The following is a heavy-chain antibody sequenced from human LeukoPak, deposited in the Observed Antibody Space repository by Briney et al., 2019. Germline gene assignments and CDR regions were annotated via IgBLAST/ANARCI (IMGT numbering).Heavy chain of an antibody. J-gene: IGHJ5*02. V-gene: IGHV3-11*04. D-gene: IGHD6-13*01. CDR3: ARATGYSSSWFRYNWFDP. CDR2: ISSSGSTI. CDR1: GFTFSDYY. Sequence: PGGSLRLSCAASGFTFSDYYMSWIRQAPGKGLEWVSYISSSGSTIYYADSVKGRFTISRDNAKNSLYLQMNSLRAEDTAVYYCARATGYSSSWFRYNWFDPWGQGTLVTVSS.